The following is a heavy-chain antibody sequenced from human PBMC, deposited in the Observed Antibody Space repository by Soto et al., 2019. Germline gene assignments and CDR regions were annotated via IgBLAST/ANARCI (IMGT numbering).Heavy chain of an antibody. CDR3: ARDRGLDYGDFPDY. V-gene: IGHV3-30-3*01. CDR1: GFTFRSHA. Sequence: QVQLVESGGGVVQPGRSLRLSCAASGFTFRSHAMHWVRQAPGKGLEWVAVMSFDGSNKYYADSVKGRFTISRDNSKNTLYLQMNSLRVEDTAVYYCARDRGLDYGDFPDYWGQGTLVTVSP. D-gene: IGHD4-17*01. J-gene: IGHJ4*02. CDR2: MSFDGSNK.